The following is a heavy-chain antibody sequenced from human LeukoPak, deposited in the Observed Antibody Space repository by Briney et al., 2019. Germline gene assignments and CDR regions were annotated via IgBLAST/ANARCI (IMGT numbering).Heavy chain of an antibody. J-gene: IGHJ4*02. CDR1: GYSFTSYW. V-gene: IGHV5-51*01. Sequence: GASLQISCKGSGYSFTSYWIGWVRQLPGKGLEWMGIIYPGDSDTRYSPSFQGQVTISADRSISTAYLQWSSLKASDTAMYYCARHSLGAVVPAAYWGQGTLVTVSS. CDR3: ARHSLGAVVPAAY. CDR2: IYPGDSDT. D-gene: IGHD2-2*01.